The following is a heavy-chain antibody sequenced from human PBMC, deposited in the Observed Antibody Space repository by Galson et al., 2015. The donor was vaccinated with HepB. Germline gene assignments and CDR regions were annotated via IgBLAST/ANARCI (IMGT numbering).Heavy chain of an antibody. CDR3: ASAFEYSSSFDY. J-gene: IGHJ4*02. Sequence: SVKVSCKASGYTFTSYAMHWVRQAPGQRLEWMGWINAGNGNTKYSQKFQGRVTITRDTSASTVYMELSSLRSEDTAVYYCASAFEYSSSFDYWGQGTLVTVSS. CDR1: GYTFTSYA. CDR2: INAGNGNT. V-gene: IGHV1-3*01. D-gene: IGHD6-6*01.